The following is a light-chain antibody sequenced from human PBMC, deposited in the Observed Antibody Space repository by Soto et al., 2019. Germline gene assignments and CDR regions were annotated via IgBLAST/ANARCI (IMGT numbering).Light chain of an antibody. J-gene: IGLJ2*01. Sequence: QTVVTQPPSASASLGASVTLTYTLSSGYSNYKVDWYQQRPGKGPRFVMRVGTGGIVGSKGDGIPDRFSVLGSGLNRYLTIKNIQEEDESDYHCGADHGSGSNFVVFGGGTQLTVL. CDR2: VGTGGIVG. CDR3: GADHGSGSNFVV. CDR1: SGYSNYK. V-gene: IGLV9-49*01.